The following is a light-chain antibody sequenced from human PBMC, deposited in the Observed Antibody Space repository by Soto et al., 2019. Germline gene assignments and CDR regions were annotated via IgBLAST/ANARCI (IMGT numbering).Light chain of an antibody. CDR3: SSYASSTSYV. CDR1: SSDVGSYNH. CDR2: EVS. V-gene: IGLV2-18*02. Sequence: QSVLTQPPSVSGSPGQSVTISCTGTSSDVGSYNHVSWYQQPPGTAPKLMIYEVSNRPSGVPDRFSGSKSGNTASLTISGLQAEDEADHYCSSYASSTSYVFGTGTKVTVL. J-gene: IGLJ1*01.